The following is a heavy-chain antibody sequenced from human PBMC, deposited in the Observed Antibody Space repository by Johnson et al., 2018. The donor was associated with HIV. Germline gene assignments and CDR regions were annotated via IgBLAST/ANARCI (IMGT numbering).Heavy chain of an antibody. D-gene: IGHD3-22*01. CDR2: TAHDESIT. CDR1: GFTFANYG. V-gene: IGHV3-30*02. J-gene: IGHJ3*02. CDR3: AREGGTFYDSSGSLAFDI. Sequence: VQLVESGGGVVQPGESLRLSCAASGFTFANYGMHWVRQAPGKGLEWVAFTAHDESITHYADSVKGRFTMSRDNSKSTLNLQMNSLRIEDTAVYYCAREGGTFYDSSGSLAFDIWGRGTAVDVSS.